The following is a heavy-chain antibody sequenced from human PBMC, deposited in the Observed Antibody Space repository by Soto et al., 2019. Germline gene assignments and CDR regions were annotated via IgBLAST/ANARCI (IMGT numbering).Heavy chain of an antibody. CDR1: GDSVSSNSGA. D-gene: IGHD6-13*01. Sequence: SQTLSLTCAISGDSVSSNSGAWNWIRQSPSRGLEWLGRTYYRSKWYNDYAVSMKSRIIINPGTSKNQFSLQLNSATPEDTAVYYCARSSIAAAYNYYYMDVWGKGTSVTVSS. V-gene: IGHV6-1*01. CDR3: ARSSIAAAYNYYYMDV. CDR2: TYYRSKWYN. J-gene: IGHJ6*03.